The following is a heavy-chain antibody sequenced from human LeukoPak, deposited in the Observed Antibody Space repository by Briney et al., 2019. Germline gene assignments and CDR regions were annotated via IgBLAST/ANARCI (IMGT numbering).Heavy chain of an antibody. CDR3: AKGIARFVVVESPTRPAFDI. CDR1: AFPFSSYG. J-gene: IGHJ3*02. CDR2: IWHDGSYK. Sequence: PGRSLRLSCAVSAFPFSSYGMHWIRQAPGKGLKWVAVIWHDGSYKYYGDSVKGRFTISRDNSKNTLYLQMNSLRAEDTAVYYCAKGIARFVVVESPTRPAFDIWGQGTMVTVSS. D-gene: IGHD2-15*01. V-gene: IGHV3-33*03.